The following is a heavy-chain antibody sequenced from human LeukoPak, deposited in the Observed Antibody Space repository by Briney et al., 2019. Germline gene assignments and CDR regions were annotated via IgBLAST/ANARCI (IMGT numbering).Heavy chain of an antibody. J-gene: IGHJ4*02. V-gene: IGHV4-4*08. CDR1: GGSISNYY. Sequence: SETLSLTCTVSGGSISNYYWTWIRQSPGKTLEWIGCSHRSGSTHYNPSLKSRVTISVDTSRNQFSLKLSSVTAADTAVYYCARSPRLGRYGYGPWELPVSYFDYWGQGTLVTVSS. CDR3: ARSPRLGRYGYGPWELPVSYFDY. CDR2: SHRSGST. D-gene: IGHD5-18*01.